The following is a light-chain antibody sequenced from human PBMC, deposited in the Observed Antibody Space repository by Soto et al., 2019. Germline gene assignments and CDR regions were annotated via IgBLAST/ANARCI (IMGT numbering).Light chain of an antibody. CDR2: GAS. CDR3: QQYNNWPTWT. Sequence: EIVLTQSPATLSLSPGERATLSCRASQTVSSSLAWYQQKPGQAPRLLIYGASARATDVPVRFSGSGSGTEFTLTISSLQSEDFAIYYCQQYNNWPTWTFGPGTRVEIK. J-gene: IGKJ1*01. CDR1: QTVSSS. V-gene: IGKV3-15*01.